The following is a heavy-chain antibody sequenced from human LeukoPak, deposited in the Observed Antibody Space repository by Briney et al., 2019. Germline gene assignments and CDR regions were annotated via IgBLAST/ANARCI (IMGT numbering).Heavy chain of an antibody. Sequence: GGSLRLSCAVSGFTVSNNYMSWVRQAPGKGLEWVANIKQDGSEKYYVDSVKGRFTISRDNAKNSLYLQMNSLRAEDTAVYYCARGSNSSSFRYYFDNWGQGTLVTVSS. V-gene: IGHV3-7*01. J-gene: IGHJ4*02. D-gene: IGHD6-6*01. CDR2: IKQDGSEK. CDR3: ARGSNSSSFRYYFDN. CDR1: GFTVSNNY.